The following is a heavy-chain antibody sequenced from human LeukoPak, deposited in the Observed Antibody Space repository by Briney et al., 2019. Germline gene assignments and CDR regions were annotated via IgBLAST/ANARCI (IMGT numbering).Heavy chain of an antibody. J-gene: IGHJ4*02. CDR2: THYSGST. CDR1: GGSISSYY. Sequence: PSETLSLTCTVSGGSISSYYWGWIRQPPGKGLEWIGYTHYSGSTKYNPSLKSRVTMSVDTSKNQFSLQLTSVTAADTAVYYCAKHRVALAGSYFDYWGQGTLVTVSS. CDR3: AKHRVALAGSYFDY. V-gene: IGHV4-59*08. D-gene: IGHD6-19*01.